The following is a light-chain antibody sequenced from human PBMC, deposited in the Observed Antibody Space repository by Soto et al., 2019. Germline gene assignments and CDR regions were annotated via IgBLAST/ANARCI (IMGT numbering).Light chain of an antibody. CDR3: QAWDSSHVV. CDR2: QDS. V-gene: IGLV3-1*01. J-gene: IGLJ2*01. CDR1: RMGDKY. Sequence: SYELTQPPSVSVSPGQTASITCSGDRMGDKYACWYQQKAGQSPILVIHQDSKRPSGIPERFSGSNSGNTATLIISGTQAMDEADYYCQAWDSSHVVFGGGTKVTVL.